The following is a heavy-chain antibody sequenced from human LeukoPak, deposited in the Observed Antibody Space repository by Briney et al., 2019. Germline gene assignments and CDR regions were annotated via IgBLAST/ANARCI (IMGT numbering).Heavy chain of an antibody. CDR2: ISGSSYTI. D-gene: IGHD5-18*01. CDR1: GFTFSSSA. J-gene: IGHJ4*02. Sequence: GGSLRLSCAASGFTFSSSAMNWVRQAPGEGLEWVSYISGSSYTIYYADSVKGRFTISRDNAKNSLYLQMNSLRAEDTAVYYCAREGSYGYELDYWGQGSLVTVSS. V-gene: IGHV3-48*01. CDR3: AREGSYGYELDY.